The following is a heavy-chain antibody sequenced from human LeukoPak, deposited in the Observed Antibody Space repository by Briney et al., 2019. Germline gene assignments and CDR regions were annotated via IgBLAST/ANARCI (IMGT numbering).Heavy chain of an antibody. CDR1: GFTFSSSA. V-gene: IGHV3-7*03. CDR3: ARDSRYYYIDY. CDR2: IKQDGSKK. D-gene: IGHD6-13*01. Sequence: GGSLRLSCAASGFTFSSSAMSWVRQAPGKGLEWVANIKQDGSKKSYVDSVKGRFTISRDNAKNSLYLQMNSLKTEDTAVYYCARDSRYYYIDYWGQGTLVTVSP. J-gene: IGHJ4*02.